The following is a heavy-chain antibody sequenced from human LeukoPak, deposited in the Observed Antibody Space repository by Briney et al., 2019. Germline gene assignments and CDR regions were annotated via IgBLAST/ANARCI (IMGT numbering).Heavy chain of an antibody. CDR1: GYTFTGYY. J-gene: IGHJ6*02. D-gene: IGHD3-22*01. CDR3: ARDGDYYDSSGLYGMDV. CDR2: INPNSGGT. V-gene: IGHV1-2*02. Sequence: ASVKVSCKASGYTFTGYYMHWVRQAPGQGLEWMGWINPNSGGTNYAQKFQGRVTMTRDTSIGTAYMELSRLRSDDTAVYYCARDGDYYDSSGLYGMDVWGQGTTVTVSS.